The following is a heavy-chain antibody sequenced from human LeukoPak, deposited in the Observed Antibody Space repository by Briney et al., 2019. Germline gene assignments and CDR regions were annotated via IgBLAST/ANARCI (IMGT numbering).Heavy chain of an antibody. Sequence: SQTLSLTCTVSGGSISSGGYYWSWIRQPPGKGLEWIGCIYHSGSTYYNPSLKSRVTISVDRSKNQFSLKLSSVTAADTAVYYCARVPITIFGVAKGAFDIWGQGTMVTVSS. CDR3: ARVPITIFGVAKGAFDI. CDR1: GGSISSGGYY. V-gene: IGHV4-30-2*01. J-gene: IGHJ3*02. CDR2: IYHSGST. D-gene: IGHD3-3*01.